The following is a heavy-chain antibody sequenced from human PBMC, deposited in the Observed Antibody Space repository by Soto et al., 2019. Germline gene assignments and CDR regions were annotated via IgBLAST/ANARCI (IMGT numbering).Heavy chain of an antibody. Sequence: ETLSLTCTVSGGSISSYYWSWIRQPPGKGLEWIGYIYYSGSTNYNPSLKSRVTISVETSKNQFSLKLSSVTAADTAVYYCARGGDYYYYYGMDVWGQGTPVTVSS. V-gene: IGHV4-59*01. CDR2: IYYSGST. CDR1: GGSISSYY. J-gene: IGHJ6*02. CDR3: ARGGDYYYYYGMDV.